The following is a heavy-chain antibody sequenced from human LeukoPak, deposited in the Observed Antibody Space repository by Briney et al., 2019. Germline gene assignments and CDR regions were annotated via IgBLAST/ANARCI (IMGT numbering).Heavy chain of an antibody. CDR3: ARDRLGFSGYGSGPPGGFDP. CDR2: IYTSGST. J-gene: IGHJ5*02. V-gene: IGHV4-4*07. Sequence: PSETLSLTCTVSGGSISSYYWSWIRQPAGKGLEWIGRIYTSGSTNYNPSLKSRVTMSVDTSKNQFSLKLSSVTAADTAVYYCARDRLGFSGYGSGPPGGFDPWGQGTLVTVSS. CDR1: GGSISSYY. D-gene: IGHD3-10*01.